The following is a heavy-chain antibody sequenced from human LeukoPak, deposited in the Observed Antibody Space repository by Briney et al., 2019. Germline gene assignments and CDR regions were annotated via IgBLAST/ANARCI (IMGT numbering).Heavy chain of an antibody. V-gene: IGHV3-48*01. CDR2: ISSSSSTI. Sequence: HPGGSLRLSCAASGFTFSSYSMNWVRQAPGKGLEWVSYISSSSSTIYYADSVKGRFTISRDNAKNSLYLQMNSLRAEDTAVYYCAGDLGSDVDTAMVSRYGMDVWGQGTTVTVSS. CDR1: GFTFSSYS. CDR3: AGDLGSDVDTAMVSRYGMDV. J-gene: IGHJ6*02. D-gene: IGHD5-18*01.